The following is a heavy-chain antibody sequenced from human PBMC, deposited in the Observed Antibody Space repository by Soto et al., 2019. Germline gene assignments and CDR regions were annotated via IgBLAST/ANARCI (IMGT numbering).Heavy chain of an antibody. D-gene: IGHD3-3*01. CDR3: TTSSLEWYGMDV. V-gene: IGHV3-15*07. J-gene: IGHJ6*02. CDR2: IKSKTDGGTT. Sequence: GGSLRLSCAASGFTFGNAWMNWVRQAPGKGLEWVGRIKSKTDGGTTDYAAPVKGRFTISRDDSKNTLYLQMNSLKTEDTAVYYCTTSSLEWYGMDVWGQGTTVTVSS. CDR1: GFTFGNAW.